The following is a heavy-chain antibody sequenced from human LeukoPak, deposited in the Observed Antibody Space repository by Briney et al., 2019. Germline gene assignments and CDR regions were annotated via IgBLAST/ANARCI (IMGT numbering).Heavy chain of an antibody. D-gene: IGHD5-12*01. V-gene: IGHV3-21*01. J-gene: IGHJ4*02. CDR3: ARDLGYSGKVDLDY. CDR2: ISSSSGYI. CDR1: GFTFSTYS. Sequence: GGSLRLSCAASGFTFSTYSMDWVRQAPGKGLEWVSSISSSSGYIYYADSVKGRFTISRDNAKNSLYLQMNRLIAEDTAVYYCARDLGYSGKVDLDYRGQGTLVTVSS.